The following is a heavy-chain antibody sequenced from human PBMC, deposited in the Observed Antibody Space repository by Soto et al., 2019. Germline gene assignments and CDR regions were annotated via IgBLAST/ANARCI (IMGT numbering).Heavy chain of an antibody. CDR3: ARWRIVMIGVVVPYFLDS. CDR2: ISGNGEST. V-gene: IGHV3-23*01. CDR1: GFTFSSYT. D-gene: IGHD3-22*01. J-gene: IGHJ4*02. Sequence: EVQLLESGGGLVQPGGSLRLSCAASGFTFSSYTMTWVRQAPGKGPEWVSSISGNGESTKYADSVKGRFTISRDNSKNTLYLQINSLRAEDTAVYYCARWRIVMIGVVVPYFLDSWGQGALVTVSS.